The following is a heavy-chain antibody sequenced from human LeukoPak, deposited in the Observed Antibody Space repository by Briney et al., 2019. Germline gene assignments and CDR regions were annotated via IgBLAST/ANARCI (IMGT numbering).Heavy chain of an antibody. CDR3: TTELVWFGVLAH. CDR1: GFTFNNAW. D-gene: IGHD3-10*01. V-gene: IGHV3-15*01. Sequence: PGGSLRLSCAGSGFTFNNAWMTWVRQAPGKGLEWVGRIKSKTDGGTTDYAAPVKDRFTISRDDSKSTLYQQMNSLQTEDTGVYYCTTELVWFGVLAHWGQGTLATVSS. CDR2: IKSKTDGGTT. J-gene: IGHJ4*02.